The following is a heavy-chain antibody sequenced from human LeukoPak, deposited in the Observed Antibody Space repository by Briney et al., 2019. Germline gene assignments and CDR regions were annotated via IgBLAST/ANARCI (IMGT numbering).Heavy chain of an antibody. V-gene: IGHV4-59*01. J-gene: IGHJ4*02. CDR3: ARGPYCSGGSCYGYFDY. CDR2: IYYSGST. D-gene: IGHD2-15*01. CDR1: GGSISSYY. Sequence: SETLSLTCTVSGGSISSYYWSWIRRPPGKGLEWIGYIYYSGSTNYNPSLKSRVTISVDTSKNQFSLKLSSVTAADTAVYYCARGPYCSGGSCYGYFDYWGQGTLVTVSS.